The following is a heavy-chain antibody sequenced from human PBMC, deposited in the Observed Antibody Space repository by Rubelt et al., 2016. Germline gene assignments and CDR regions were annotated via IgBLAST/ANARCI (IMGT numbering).Heavy chain of an antibody. V-gene: IGHV3-7*01. CDR1: GFTFSSYW. J-gene: IGHJ4*02. CDR3: ARDPWDPTHDFDY. D-gene: IGHD1-26*01. Sequence: EVQLVESGGGLVQPGGSLRLSCAASGFTFSSYWMSWVRQAPGKGLEWVANIKQDGSEKYYVDSVKGRFTISRDNAKNSLYLQMNSLRAEDTAVYYCARDPWDPTHDFDYWGQGTLVTVSS. CDR2: IKQDGSEK.